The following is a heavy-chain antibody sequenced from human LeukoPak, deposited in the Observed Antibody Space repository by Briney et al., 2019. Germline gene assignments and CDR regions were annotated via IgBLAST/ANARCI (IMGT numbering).Heavy chain of an antibody. CDR3: ARDTSYYDSGGYRFDY. D-gene: IGHD3-22*01. CDR1: GFTVSSNY. V-gene: IGHV3-53*05. CDR2: IYSGGTT. Sequence: GGSLRLSCAASGFTVSSNYMSWVRQAPGKGLEWVSVIYSGGTTNYADSVKGRFTISRDNSKNTLHLQMNSLRPEDTAMFYCARDTSYYDSGGYRFDYWGQGTLVTVSS. J-gene: IGHJ4*02.